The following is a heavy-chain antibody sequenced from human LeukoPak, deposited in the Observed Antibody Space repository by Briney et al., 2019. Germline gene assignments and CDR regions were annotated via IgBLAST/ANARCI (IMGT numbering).Heavy chain of an antibody. D-gene: IGHD3-16*01. CDR1: GGSLSGYY. V-gene: IGHV4-34*01. Sequence: KPSETLSLTCAVYGGSLSGYYWSWIRQPPGKGLEWIGEINHSGSTNYNPSLKSRVTISVDTSKNQFSLKLSSVTAADTAVYYCTRGADRRGEFPIDYWGQGTLDTVSS. J-gene: IGHJ4*02. CDR2: INHSGST. CDR3: TRGADRRGEFPIDY.